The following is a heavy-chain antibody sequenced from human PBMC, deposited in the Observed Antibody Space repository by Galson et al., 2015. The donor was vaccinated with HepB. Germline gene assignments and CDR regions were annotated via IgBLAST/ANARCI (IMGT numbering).Heavy chain of an antibody. CDR3: ARDLHYYDSSGYYYPTVY. Sequence: SVKVSCKASGYTFTSYGISWVRQAPGQGLEWMGWISAYNGNTNYAQKLQGRVTMTTDTSTSTAYMELRSLRSDDTAVYYCARDLHYYDSSGYYYPTVYWGQGTLVTVSS. V-gene: IGHV1-18*04. D-gene: IGHD3-22*01. CDR2: ISAYNGNT. CDR1: GYTFTSYG. J-gene: IGHJ4*02.